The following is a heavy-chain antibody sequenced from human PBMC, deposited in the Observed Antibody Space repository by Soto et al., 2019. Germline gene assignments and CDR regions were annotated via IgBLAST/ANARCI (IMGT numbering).Heavy chain of an antibody. Sequence: QVQLVESGGGVVQPGRSLRLSCAASGFTFSSSALHWVRQAPGKGLEWEALISYDGNNKYYADSVKGRFTISRDNSKNTLYLQMNSLRAEDTAVYYCAREVASYDRSGFFDYWGQGTLVTVSS. V-gene: IGHV3-30-3*01. J-gene: IGHJ4*02. CDR2: ISYDGNNK. CDR1: GFTFSSSA. CDR3: AREVASYDRSGFFDY. D-gene: IGHD3-22*01.